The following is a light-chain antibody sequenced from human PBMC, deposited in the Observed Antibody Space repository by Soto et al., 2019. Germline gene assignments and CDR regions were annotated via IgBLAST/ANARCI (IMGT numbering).Light chain of an antibody. Sequence: DIQMTQSPSSLSASVGDRVTITCWASQSIISYLNWYQQKPGKAPKLLIYAASSLQSGVPSRFSGSGSGTDFTLTISSLQPEDFATYYRPQSYSTPITLGQGTRPEIK. V-gene: IGKV1-39*01. CDR1: QSIISY. J-gene: IGKJ5*01. CDR3: PQSYSTPIT. CDR2: AAS.